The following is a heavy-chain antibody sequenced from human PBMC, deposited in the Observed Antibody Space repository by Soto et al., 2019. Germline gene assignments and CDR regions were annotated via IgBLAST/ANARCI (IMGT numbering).Heavy chain of an antibody. J-gene: IGHJ3*02. V-gene: IGHV1-69*13. CDR3: ARDLSYYGSGSDNLLGAFDI. CDR2: IIPIFGTA. Sequence: SVKVFFKASGGTFSSYAISLVRQAPGQGLEWMGGIIPIFGTANYTQKFQGRVTITADESTSTAYMELSSLSSEDTAVYYCARDLSYYGSGSDNLLGAFDIWGQGTMVTVSS. D-gene: IGHD3-10*01. CDR1: GGTFSSYA.